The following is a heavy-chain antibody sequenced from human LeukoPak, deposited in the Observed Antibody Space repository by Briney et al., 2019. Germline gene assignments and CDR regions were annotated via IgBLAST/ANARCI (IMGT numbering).Heavy chain of an antibody. CDR3: ARVVYYDFWSGYRSDHYFDY. Sequence: ASVKVSFKASGYTFTSYGISWVRQAPGQGLEWMGWISAYNGNTNYAQKLQGRVTMTTDTSTSTAYMELRSLRSDDTAVYYCARVVYYDFWSGYRSDHYFDYWGQGTLVTVSS. CDR2: ISAYNGNT. CDR1: GYTFTSYG. D-gene: IGHD3-3*01. J-gene: IGHJ4*02. V-gene: IGHV1-18*01.